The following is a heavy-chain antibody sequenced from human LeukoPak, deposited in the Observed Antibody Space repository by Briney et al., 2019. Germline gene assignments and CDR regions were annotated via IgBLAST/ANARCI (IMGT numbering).Heavy chain of an antibody. CDR2: FDPEDGET. J-gene: IGHJ4*02. CDR3: ATDDEPGSAFDY. V-gene: IGHV1-24*01. Sequence: ASVKVSCKVSGYTLTELSMHWVRQAPGKGLEWMGGFDPEDGETIYAQKFQGRVTMTEDTSTDTAYMELSSLRSEDTAAYYCATDDEPGSAFDYWGQGTLVTVSS. CDR1: GYTLTELS. D-gene: IGHD1-14*01.